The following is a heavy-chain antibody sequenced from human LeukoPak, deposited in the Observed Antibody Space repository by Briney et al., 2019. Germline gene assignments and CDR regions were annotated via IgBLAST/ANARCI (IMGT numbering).Heavy chain of an antibody. J-gene: IGHJ4*02. V-gene: IGHV1-2*02. CDR2: INPNSGGT. D-gene: IGHD3-22*01. CDR3: ARDRPEYYYDSSGYMVHYFDY. Sequence: GASVKVSCEASGYTFTGYYMHWVRQAPGQGLEWMGWINPNSGGTNYAQKFQGRVTMTRDTSTSTAYMELSRLRSDDTAVYYCARDRPEYYYDSSGYMVHYFDYWGQGTLVTVSS. CDR1: GYTFTGYY.